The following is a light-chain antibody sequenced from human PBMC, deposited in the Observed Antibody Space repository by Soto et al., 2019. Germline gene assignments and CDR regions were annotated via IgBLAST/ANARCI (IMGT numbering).Light chain of an antibody. J-gene: IGLJ1*01. CDR3: ISYASXNTYV. V-gene: IGLV2-14*01. CDR1: SSDVGGYDY. CDR2: DVT. Sequence: QSALTQPASVSGSPGQSITISCTGTSSDVGGYDYVSWYQQHPGKAPKLMIYDVTNRPSGVSNRFSGSKSGNTASLTISGLQAEDEADYYCISYASXNTYVFGTGTKVTVL.